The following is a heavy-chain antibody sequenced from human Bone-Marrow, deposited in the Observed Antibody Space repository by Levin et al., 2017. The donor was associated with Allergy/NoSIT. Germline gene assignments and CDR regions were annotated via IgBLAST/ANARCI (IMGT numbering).Heavy chain of an antibody. D-gene: IGHD3-3*01. CDR1: GYTFTDFY. V-gene: IGHV1-2*06. CDR2: INPNSGAT. J-gene: IGHJ5*02. CDR3: ARDGAPWYDFWSGYSRDPNWFDP. Sequence: PPASVKVSCKASGYTFTDFYIHWVRQAPGQGLEWMGRINPNSGATTYAQKFRGRVPLTRDTSISTAYMELTGLRSDDTAVYYCARDGAPWYDFWSGYSRDPNWFDPWGQGTLVTVSS.